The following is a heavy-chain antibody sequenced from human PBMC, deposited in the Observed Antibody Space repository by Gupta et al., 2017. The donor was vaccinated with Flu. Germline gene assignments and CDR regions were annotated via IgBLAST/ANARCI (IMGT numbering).Heavy chain of an antibody. D-gene: IGHD5-18*01. CDR3: ARGYSHADY. V-gene: IGHV4-34*01. Sequence: QVQLQQWVSCLLKPSETLSLTCAVYGGSFSGYYWSWIRQPPGKGLEWIGEINHSGSTNYNPSLKSRVTISVDTSKNQFSLKLSSVTAADTAVYDCARGYSHADYWGQGTLVTVSS. CDR1: GGSFSGYY. CDR2: INHSGST. J-gene: IGHJ4*02.